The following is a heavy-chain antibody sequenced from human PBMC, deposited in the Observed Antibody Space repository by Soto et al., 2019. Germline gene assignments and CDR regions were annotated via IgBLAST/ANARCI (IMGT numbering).Heavy chain of an antibody. D-gene: IGHD3-9*01. CDR1: GFTFSTYA. J-gene: IGHJ5*02. V-gene: IGHV3-23*01. Sequence: GGSLRLSCGALGFTFSTYAMSWVRQAPGKGQEWVSAISGSGGSTYYADSVKGRFTISRDNSKNTLYLQMNSLRAEDTAVYYGLLLDILTGWPGWFDPWGQGTLVTVSS. CDR2: ISGSGGST. CDR3: LLLDILTGWPGWFDP.